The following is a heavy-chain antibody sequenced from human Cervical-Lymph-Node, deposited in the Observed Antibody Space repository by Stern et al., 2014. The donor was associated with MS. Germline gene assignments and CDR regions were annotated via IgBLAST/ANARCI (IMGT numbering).Heavy chain of an antibody. Sequence: QVQLQESGPGLVKPSETLSLTCTVSGYSISSGYYWGWIRQPPGKGLEWIGSIYHSGSTYYNPSLKSRVTISVDTFKHQFSLNLSSVTAADTAVYYCARLVVVPAATYYFDYWGQGTLVTVSS. CDR2: IYHSGST. CDR3: ARLVVVPAATYYFDY. D-gene: IGHD2-2*01. V-gene: IGHV4-38-2*02. J-gene: IGHJ4*02. CDR1: GYSISSGYY.